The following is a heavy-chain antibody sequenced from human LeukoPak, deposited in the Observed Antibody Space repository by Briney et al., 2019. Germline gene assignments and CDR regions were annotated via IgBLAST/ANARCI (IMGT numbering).Heavy chain of an antibody. V-gene: IGHV3-7*01. J-gene: IGHJ5*02. CDR2: IKQDGSEK. CDR3: ASDFWSGYPHSFDP. CDR1: GFTFSSYW. Sequence: PGGSLRPSCAASGFTFSSYWMSWVRQAPGKGLEWVANIKQDGSEKYYVDSVKGRFTISRDNAKNSLYLQMNSLRAEDTAVYYCASDFWSGYPHSFDPWGQGTLVTVSS. D-gene: IGHD3-3*01.